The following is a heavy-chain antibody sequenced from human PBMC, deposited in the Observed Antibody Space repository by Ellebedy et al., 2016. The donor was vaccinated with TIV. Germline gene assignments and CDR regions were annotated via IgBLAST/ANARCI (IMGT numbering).Heavy chain of an antibody. Sequence: MPGGSLRPSCQVPGCPINNYYWTWIRQPPGQGLEWIGYIHHSGNSPIHPSLKSRVTLSLDTSKNQFSLDLSSVTAADTATYYCARDLGSYGMDVWGQGTTVTVSS. J-gene: IGHJ6*02. CDR2: IHHSGNS. CDR3: ARDLGSYGMDV. V-gene: IGHV4-59*01. CDR1: GCPINNYY.